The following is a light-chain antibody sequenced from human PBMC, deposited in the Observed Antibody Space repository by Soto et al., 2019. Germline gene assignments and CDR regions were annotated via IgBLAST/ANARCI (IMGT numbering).Light chain of an antibody. V-gene: IGKV3-11*01. J-gene: IGKJ4*01. CDR3: QQRFNWPLT. CDR1: QTVGNQ. Sequence: EIVLTQSPATLSLSPGERATLSCRASQTVGNQLAWYQQKAGQAPRLLIYETSNRAIGIPARFSGSGSGTDFTPTISSLEPEDFAIYYCQQRFNWPLTFGGGTKVEVK. CDR2: ETS.